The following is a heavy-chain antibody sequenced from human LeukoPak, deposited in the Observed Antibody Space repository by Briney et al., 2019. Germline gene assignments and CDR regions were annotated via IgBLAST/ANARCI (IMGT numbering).Heavy chain of an antibody. CDR2: ISGSGGST. V-gene: IGHV3-23*01. J-gene: IGHJ3*02. Sequence: GGSLGLSCAASGFTFSSYAMSWVRQAPGKGLEWVSAISGSGGSTYYADSVKGRFTISRDNSKNTLYLQMNSLRAEDTAVYYCAKDIGMIPNAFDIWGQGTMVTVSS. D-gene: IGHD3-16*02. CDR1: GFTFSSYA. CDR3: AKDIGMIPNAFDI.